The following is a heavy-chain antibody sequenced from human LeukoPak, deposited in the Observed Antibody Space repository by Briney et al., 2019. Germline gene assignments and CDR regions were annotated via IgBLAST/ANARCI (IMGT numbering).Heavy chain of an antibody. CDR2: ISSSSSYI. Sequence: GGSLRLSCAASGFTFSSYSMNWVRQAPGKGLEWVSSISSSSSYIYYADSVKGRFTISRDNAKNSLYLQMNSLRAEDTAVYYCASEVRNIVVVPAAMQSIWFDYWGQGTLVTVSS. CDR1: GFTFSSYS. J-gene: IGHJ4*02. V-gene: IGHV3-21*04. D-gene: IGHD2-2*01. CDR3: ASEVRNIVVVPAAMQSIWFDY.